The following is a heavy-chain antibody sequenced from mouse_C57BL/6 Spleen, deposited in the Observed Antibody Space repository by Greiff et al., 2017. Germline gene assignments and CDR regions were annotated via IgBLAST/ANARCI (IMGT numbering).Heavy chain of an antibody. Sequence: VQLKESGGGLVKPGGSLKLSCAASGFTFSDYGMHWVRQAPEKGLEWVAYIRSGSSTIYYADTVKGRFTISRDKAKNTLVLQMTSLRSEDTAMYYCARGAGTYFDYWGQGTTLTVSS. CDR2: IRSGSSTI. D-gene: IGHD4-1*01. CDR3: ARGAGTYFDY. CDR1: GFTFSDYG. J-gene: IGHJ2*01. V-gene: IGHV5-17*01.